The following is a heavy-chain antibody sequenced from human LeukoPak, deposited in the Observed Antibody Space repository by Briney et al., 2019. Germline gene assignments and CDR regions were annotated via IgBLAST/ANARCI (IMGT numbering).Heavy chain of an antibody. J-gene: IGHJ4*02. CDR3: AKDRGYYDTSGYLI. D-gene: IGHD3-22*01. CDR2: ITNSDDST. V-gene: IGHV3-23*01. Sequence: GESLRLSCAASGFTFSSYGMIWVRQAPGKGLEWVSTITNSDDSTYYTDSVKGRFTISRDDSRNTLYLQMNSLRAEDTAVYYCAKDRGYYDTSGYLIWGQGTLVTVSS. CDR1: GFTFSSYG.